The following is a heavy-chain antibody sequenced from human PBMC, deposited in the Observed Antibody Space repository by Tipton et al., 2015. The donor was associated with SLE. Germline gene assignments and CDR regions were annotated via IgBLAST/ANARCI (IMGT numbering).Heavy chain of an antibody. CDR3: ARGQWLQSAPFDY. CDR1: GGSVSSGSYY. V-gene: IGHV4-30-4*08. CDR2: IYYSGST. D-gene: IGHD5-24*01. Sequence: TLSLTCTVSGGSVSSGSYYWGWIRQPPGKGLEWIGYIYYSGSTYYNPSLKSRVTISVDTSKNQFSLKLSSVTAADTAVYYCARGQWLQSAPFDYWGQGTLVTVSS. J-gene: IGHJ4*02.